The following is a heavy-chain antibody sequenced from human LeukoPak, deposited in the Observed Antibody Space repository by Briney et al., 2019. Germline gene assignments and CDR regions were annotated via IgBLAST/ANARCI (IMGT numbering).Heavy chain of an antibody. D-gene: IGHD5-18*01. V-gene: IGHV3-74*01. Sequence: GGSLRLSCAASGFTFSTYCMHWVRQAPGKGLLWVSRISSDESSTNYVDSVKGRFTISRDNAKNTLYLQMNSLRAEDTAVYYCARDSGYSLFDYWGQGSLVTVSS. J-gene: IGHJ4*02. CDR2: ISSDESST. CDR1: GFTFSTYC. CDR3: ARDSGYSLFDY.